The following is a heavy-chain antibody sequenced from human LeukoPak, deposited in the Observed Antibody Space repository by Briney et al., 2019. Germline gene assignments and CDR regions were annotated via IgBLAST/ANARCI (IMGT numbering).Heavy chain of an antibody. CDR3: ARDTGYYYDSSGYYFDY. D-gene: IGHD3-22*01. CDR2: IYYSGST. J-gene: IGHJ4*02. Sequence: PETLSLTCTVSGGSISSSSYYWGWIRQPPGKGLEWIGSIYYSGSTYYNPSLKSRVTISVDTSKNQFSLKLSSVTAADTAVYYCARDTGYYYDSSGYYFDYWGQGTLVTVSS. CDR1: GGSISSSSYY. V-gene: IGHV4-39*07.